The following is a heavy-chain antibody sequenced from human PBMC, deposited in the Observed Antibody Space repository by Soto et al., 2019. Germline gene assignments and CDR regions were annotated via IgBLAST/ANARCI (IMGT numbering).Heavy chain of an antibody. J-gene: IGHJ4*02. Sequence: SETLSLTCTVSAGSISSYYWTWIRQPPGKGLEWIGYFYYSGSTNYNPSLKSRVTISVDTSKNQFSLKLSSVTAADTAVYYCARLSGYYDSSGYWDWGQGTLVTVSS. CDR3: ARLSGYYDSSGYWD. D-gene: IGHD3-22*01. V-gene: IGHV4-59*08. CDR2: FYYSGST. CDR1: AGSISSYY.